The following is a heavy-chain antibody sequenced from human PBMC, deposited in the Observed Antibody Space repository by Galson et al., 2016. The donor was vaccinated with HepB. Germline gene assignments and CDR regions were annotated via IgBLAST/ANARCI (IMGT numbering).Heavy chain of an antibody. CDR3: VKEGYQELSDGAFDI. CDR2: INSNGGRT. V-gene: IGHV3-64D*06. J-gene: IGHJ3*02. CDR1: GFTFSSYS. D-gene: IGHD2-2*01. Sequence: SLRLSCAASGFTFSSYSMHWVRQAPGKGLEYVSGINSNGGRTYYTDTVKGRFTLSRDNSKNTVYLQMSSLRIEDTAVYFCVKEGYQELSDGAFDIWGRGTMVTVSS.